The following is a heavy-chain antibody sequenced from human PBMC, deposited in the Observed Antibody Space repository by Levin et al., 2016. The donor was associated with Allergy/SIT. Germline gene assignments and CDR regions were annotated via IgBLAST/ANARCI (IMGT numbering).Heavy chain of an antibody. CDR2: IIPIFGTA. V-gene: IGHV1-69*01. J-gene: IGHJ6*02. D-gene: IGHD6-13*01. CDR3: ARVYGSSSGIAAAGLFKDYYYYYGMDV. Sequence: WVRQAPGQGLEWMGGIIPIFGTANYAQKFQGRVTITADESTSTAYMELSSLRSEDTAVYYCARVYGSSSGIAAAGLFKDYYYYYGMDVWGQGTTVTVSS.